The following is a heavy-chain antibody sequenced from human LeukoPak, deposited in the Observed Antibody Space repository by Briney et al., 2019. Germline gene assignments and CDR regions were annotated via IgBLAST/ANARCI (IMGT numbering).Heavy chain of an antibody. J-gene: IGHJ5*02. CDR1: AFTFSSYC. Sequence: PGGSLRLSCAASAFTFSSYCMHWVRQAPGKGLVWVSRINSDGSSTSYADSVKGRFTLSRDNAKNTLYLQMHSLRAEDTAVYYCYGGSGSHENWFDPWGQGTLVTVSS. D-gene: IGHD4-23*01. CDR3: YGGSGSHENWFDP. CDR2: INSDGSST. V-gene: IGHV3-74*01.